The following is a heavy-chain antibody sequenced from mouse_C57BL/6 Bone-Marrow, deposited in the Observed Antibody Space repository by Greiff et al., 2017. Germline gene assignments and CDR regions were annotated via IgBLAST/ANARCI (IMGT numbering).Heavy chain of an antibody. Sequence: QVQLQQSGAELVRPGASVTLSCKASGYTFTDYEMHWAKQTPVHGLEWIGAIDPETGGTAYNQKFKGKAILTADKSSSTAYMELRSLTSEDSAVYYWTRPRYYGSSSWFAYWGQGTLVTVSA. CDR2: IDPETGGT. J-gene: IGHJ3*01. V-gene: IGHV1-15*01. CDR1: GYTFTDYE. D-gene: IGHD1-1*01. CDR3: TRPRYYGSSSWFAY.